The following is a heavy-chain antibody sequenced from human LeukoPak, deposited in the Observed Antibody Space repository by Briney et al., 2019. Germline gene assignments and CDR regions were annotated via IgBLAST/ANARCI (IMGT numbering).Heavy chain of an antibody. Sequence: KPSETLSLTCIVSGGSIDSGTYYWDWVREPPGTGLEWIGNIHHSGSTAHKPSVQSRVTMSVDTSKHQFSLKLTSQTAADAAVYYCAGHPGGYQKFDSWGQGTMVTVSA. J-gene: IGHJ4*02. CDR2: IHHSGST. CDR3: AGHPGGYQKFDS. V-gene: IGHV4-39*01. CDR1: GGSIDSGTYY. D-gene: IGHD5-12*01.